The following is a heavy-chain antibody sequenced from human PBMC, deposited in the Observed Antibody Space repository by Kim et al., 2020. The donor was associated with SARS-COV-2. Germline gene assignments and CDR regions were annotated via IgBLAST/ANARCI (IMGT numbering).Heavy chain of an antibody. Sequence: GGSLRLSCAASGFTFSNAWMSWVRQAPGKGLEWVGRIKSKTDGGTTDYAAPVKGRFTISRDDSKNTLYLQMNSLKTEDTAVYYCTTGYYDSSGYYNYYYYGMDVWGQGTTVTVSS. V-gene: IGHV3-15*01. D-gene: IGHD3-22*01. CDR2: IKSKTDGGTT. CDR3: TTGYYDSSGYYNYYYYGMDV. CDR1: GFTFSNAW. J-gene: IGHJ6*02.